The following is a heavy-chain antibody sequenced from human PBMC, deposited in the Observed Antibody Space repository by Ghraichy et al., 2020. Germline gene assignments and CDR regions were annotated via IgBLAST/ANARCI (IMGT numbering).Heavy chain of an antibody. J-gene: IGHJ4*02. V-gene: IGHV3-23*01. CDR1: GFTFSSYA. Sequence: GGSLRLSCAASGFTFSSYAMSWVRQAPGKGLEWVSAISGSGSTYYADSVKGRFTISRDNSKNTLYLQMNSLRAEDTAVYYCAKVQVAGGLEWLLYFDYWGQGTLVTVSS. CDR3: AKVQVAGGLEWLLYFDY. CDR2: ISGSGST. D-gene: IGHD3-3*01.